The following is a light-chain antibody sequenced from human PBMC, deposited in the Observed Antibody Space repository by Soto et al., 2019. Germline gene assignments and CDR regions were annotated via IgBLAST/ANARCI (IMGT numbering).Light chain of an antibody. V-gene: IGKV1-39*01. J-gene: IGKJ2*01. CDR3: QQSYSTPPYT. CDR2: AAS. CDR1: QTISKS. Sequence: DIQMTQSPSSLSASVGDTISITCRSFQTISKSLNWYQQKPGKAPKLLIYAASSLQSGVPSRFSGSGSGTDFTLTISSLQPEDFATYYCQQSYSTPPYTFGQGTNLEIK.